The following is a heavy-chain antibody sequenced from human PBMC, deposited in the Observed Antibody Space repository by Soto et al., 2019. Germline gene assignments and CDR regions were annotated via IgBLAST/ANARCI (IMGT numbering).Heavy chain of an antibody. CDR2: LIPIFGTA. D-gene: IGHD6-13*01. V-gene: IGHV1-69*01. J-gene: IGHJ6*02. Sequence: QVQLVQSGAEVKKPGSSVKVSCKASGGTFSSYAISWVRQAPGQGLEWMGGLIPIFGTAKYAQKFKGRGTINADESTSTAYMELSSLRSEDTAVYYCARGQEDRQQLVPNYYYYGMDVWGQGTTVTVSS. CDR1: GGTFSSYA. CDR3: ARGQEDRQQLVPNYYYYGMDV.